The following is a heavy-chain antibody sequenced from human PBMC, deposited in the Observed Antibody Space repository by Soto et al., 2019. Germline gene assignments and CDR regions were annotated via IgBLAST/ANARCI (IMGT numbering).Heavy chain of an antibody. Sequence: SETLSLTCTVSGGSISSYYWSWIRQPPGKGLEWIGYIYYSGSTNYNPSLKSRVTISVDTSKNQFSLKLSSVTAADTAVYYCAREKYYYGSGSYRSYNWFDPWGQGTLVTVSS. CDR1: GGSISSYY. CDR2: IYYSGST. V-gene: IGHV4-59*01. J-gene: IGHJ5*02. CDR3: AREKYYYGSGSYRSYNWFDP. D-gene: IGHD3-10*01.